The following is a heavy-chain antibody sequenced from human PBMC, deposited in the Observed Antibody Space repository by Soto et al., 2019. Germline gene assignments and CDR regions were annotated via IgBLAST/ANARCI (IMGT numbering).Heavy chain of an antibody. D-gene: IGHD6-13*01. Sequence: QVQLVESGGGVVQPGRSLRLSCAASGFTFSIFAMQWVRQAPGKGLEWVALTSDDGNNKYYADSVKGRFTISRDNSKNTLYLQMNSLRIDDTAVYYCATGDPAAGTPWFDPWGQGTLVTVSS. CDR2: TSDDGNNK. J-gene: IGHJ5*02. V-gene: IGHV3-30-3*01. CDR3: ATGDPAAGTPWFDP. CDR1: GFTFSIFA.